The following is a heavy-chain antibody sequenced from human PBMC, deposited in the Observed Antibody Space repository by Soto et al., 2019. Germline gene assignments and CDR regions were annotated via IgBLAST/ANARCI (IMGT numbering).Heavy chain of an antibody. V-gene: IGHV4-39*01. CDR3: ARDYFDSSDYTTNWFDP. D-gene: IGHD3-22*01. J-gene: IGHJ5*02. CDR1: GDSISNSRFY. CDR2: IYHTGNA. Sequence: QLQLKESGPGLVKSSETLSLTCSVSGDSISNSRFYWAWIRQPPGEGLEWIGSIYHTGNAYYNPSPKSRVTICVATSKNQFSLKLTAVVAADTALYYCARDYFDSSDYTTNWFDPWGQGALVTVSS.